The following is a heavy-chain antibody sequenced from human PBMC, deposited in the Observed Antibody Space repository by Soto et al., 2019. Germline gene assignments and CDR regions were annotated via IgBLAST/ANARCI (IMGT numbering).Heavy chain of an antibody. Sequence: GSLRLSCAASGFTFSSYAKSWVRQAPGKGLEWVSAISGSGGSTYYADCVKGRFTISRDNSKNTLYLQMNSLRAEDTAVYYCAKDAPIIVVVVADYYGMDVWGQGTAVTVSS. CDR2: ISGSGGST. J-gene: IGHJ6*02. V-gene: IGHV3-23*01. D-gene: IGHD2-15*01. CDR1: GFTFSSYA. CDR3: AKDAPIIVVVVADYYGMDV.